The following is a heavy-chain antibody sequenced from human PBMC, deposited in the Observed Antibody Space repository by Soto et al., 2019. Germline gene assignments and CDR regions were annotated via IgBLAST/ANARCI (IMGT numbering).Heavy chain of an antibody. Sequence: ASVKVSCKAFGFIFNNYAISWVRQAPGQGLEWMGWISANSGNTNYAQKLRGRVTMTTDTSTSTAYMELRSLRSDDTAVYYCATAGNYDSSGRDFWRQGTLVTVSS. D-gene: IGHD3-22*01. V-gene: IGHV1-18*04. J-gene: IGHJ4*02. CDR3: ATAGNYDSSGRDF. CDR1: GFIFNNYA. CDR2: ISANSGNT.